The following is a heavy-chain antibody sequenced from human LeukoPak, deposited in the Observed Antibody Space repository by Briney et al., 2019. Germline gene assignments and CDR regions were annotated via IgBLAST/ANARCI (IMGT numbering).Heavy chain of an antibody. V-gene: IGHV3-7*01. J-gene: IGHJ4*02. D-gene: IGHD1-26*01. Sequence: GGSLRLSCAASGFALSSHWMTWVRQVPGRGPEWVANVNRDGSETYYLDSVKGRFTISRDNAKNSLYLQMNSLRADDTAVYYCARDKIVGPTTLDYWGQGTLVTVSS. CDR3: ARDKIVGPTTLDY. CDR1: GFALSSHW. CDR2: VNRDGSET.